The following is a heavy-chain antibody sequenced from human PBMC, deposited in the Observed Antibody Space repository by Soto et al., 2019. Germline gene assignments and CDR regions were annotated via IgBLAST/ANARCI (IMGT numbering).Heavy chain of an antibody. CDR2: IIPIFGTA. D-gene: IGHD3-3*01. Sequence: GASVKVSCKASGGTFSSYAISWVRQAPGQGLEWMGGIIPIFGTANYAQKFQGRVTITADEPTSTAYMELSSLRSEDTAVYYCASENVLRFLEWSTPSGMDVWGQGTTVTVSS. V-gene: IGHV1-69*13. CDR3: ASENVLRFLEWSTPSGMDV. J-gene: IGHJ6*02. CDR1: GGTFSSYA.